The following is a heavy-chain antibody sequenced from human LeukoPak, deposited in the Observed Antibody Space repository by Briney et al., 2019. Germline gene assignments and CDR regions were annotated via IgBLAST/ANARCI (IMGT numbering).Heavy chain of an antibody. CDR2: ISSSSVYK. J-gene: IGHJ4*02. CDR3: AREMVFGEP. V-gene: IGHV3-21*01. CDR1: GFTFINYN. D-gene: IGHD3-10*02. Sequence: GGSLRLSCAASGFTFINYNMNWVRQAQGKGLEWVSSISSSSVYKYYADSVKGRFTISRDNAKNSLFLQMNRLRAEDTAVYYCAREMVFGEPWGQGTLVAVSS.